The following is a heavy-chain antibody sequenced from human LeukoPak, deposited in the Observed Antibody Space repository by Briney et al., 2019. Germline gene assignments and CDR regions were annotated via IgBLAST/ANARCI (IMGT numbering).Heavy chain of an antibody. CDR2: MNPNSGNT. Sequence: ASVKASCKASGYTFTSYDINWVRQATGQGLEWMGWMNPNSGNTGYAQKFQGRVTMTRNTSISTAYMELSSLRSEDTAVYYCARERAYMVRGVNPYYYYGMDVWGQGTTVTVSS. V-gene: IGHV1-8*01. J-gene: IGHJ6*02. CDR1: GYTFTSYD. D-gene: IGHD3-10*01. CDR3: ARERAYMVRGVNPYYYYGMDV.